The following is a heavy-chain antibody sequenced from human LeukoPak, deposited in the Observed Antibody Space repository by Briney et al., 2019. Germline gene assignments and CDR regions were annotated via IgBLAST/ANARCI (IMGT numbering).Heavy chain of an antibody. J-gene: IGHJ3*02. CDR2: INWNGGST. CDR3: ARGHYDFWSGYPDGAFDI. D-gene: IGHD3-3*01. CDR1: GFTFDDYG. V-gene: IGHV3-20*01. Sequence: GGSLRLSCAASGFTFDDYGMSWVRQAPGKGLEWVSGINWNGGSTGYADSEKGRFTISRDNAKNSLYLQMNSLRAEDTALYHCARGHYDFWSGYPDGAFDIWGQGTMVTVSS.